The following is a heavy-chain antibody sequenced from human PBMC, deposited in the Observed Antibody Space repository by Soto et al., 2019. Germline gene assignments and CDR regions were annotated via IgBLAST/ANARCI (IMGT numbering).Heavy chain of an antibody. CDR2: INAGNGKT. J-gene: IGHJ6*02. CDR1: GYTFSNYA. CDR3: ANNGDYYYYGMDV. V-gene: IGHV1-3*01. Sequence: QVQLVQSGAEVKKPGASVKVPCKASGYTFSNYATHWVRQAPGQRLEWMGWINAGNGKTKYSQNFQGRVTITRDTSASTAYMERSSLRSEDTAVYYCANNGDYYYYGMDVWGQGTTVTVSS. D-gene: IGHD4-17*01.